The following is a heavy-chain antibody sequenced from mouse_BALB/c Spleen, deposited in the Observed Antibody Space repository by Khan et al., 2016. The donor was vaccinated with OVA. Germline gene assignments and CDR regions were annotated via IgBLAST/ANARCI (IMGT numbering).Heavy chain of an antibody. CDR3: ERGGGRERFAY. V-gene: IGHV1S137*01. CDR2: ISTYYGDT. Sequence: QVQLKESGAELVRPGVSVKISCKGSGYTFTDYTMHWVKQSHAKSLEWIGVISTYYGDTNYNQKFKGKATMTVDKSSNTAYMDLDRLTSEDSAIYYCERGGGRERFAYWGQGTLVTVSA. CDR1: GYTFTDYT. J-gene: IGHJ3*01.